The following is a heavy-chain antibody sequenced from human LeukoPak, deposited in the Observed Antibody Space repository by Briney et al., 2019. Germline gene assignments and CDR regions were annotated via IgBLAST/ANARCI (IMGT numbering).Heavy chain of an antibody. CDR2: ISYSGTT. CDR1: GGSFSGYY. D-gene: IGHD3-22*01. Sequence: SETLSLTCAVYGGSFSGYYWSWIRQPPGKGLEWIGTISYSGTTDYNPSLKSRLTISADTAKNQISLKLSSVTAADTAMYYCARHGSSGYYRDWGQGTLVTVSS. J-gene: IGHJ4*02. CDR3: ARHGSSGYYRD. V-gene: IGHV4-34*01.